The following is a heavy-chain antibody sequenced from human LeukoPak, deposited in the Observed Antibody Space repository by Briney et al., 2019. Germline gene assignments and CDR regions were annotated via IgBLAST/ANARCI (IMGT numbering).Heavy chain of an antibody. CDR2: IRYDGSNK. Sequence: PGGSLRLSCAASGFTFNSNGMHWVRQAPGKGLEWVTFIRYDGSNKYYADSVKGRFTISRDNSKNTLSLHMDSLKTEDTGLYYCAKAPFGDHSRFDYWGQGALVTVSS. CDR3: AKAPFGDHSRFDY. V-gene: IGHV3-30*02. CDR1: GFTFNSNG. D-gene: IGHD4-17*01. J-gene: IGHJ4*02.